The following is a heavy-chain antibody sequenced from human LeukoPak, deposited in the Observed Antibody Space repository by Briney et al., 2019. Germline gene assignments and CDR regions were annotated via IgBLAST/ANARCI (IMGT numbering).Heavy chain of an antibody. J-gene: IGHJ4*02. V-gene: IGHV3-30*18. CDR2: ISYDGSNK. Sequence: PGGSLRPSCAASGFTFSSYGMHWVRQAPGKGLEWVAVISYDGSNKYYADSVKGRFTISRDNSKNTLYLQMNSLRAEDTAVYYCAKGGGDYYGFDYWGQGTLVTVSS. CDR3: AKGGGDYYGFDY. CDR1: GFTFSSYG. D-gene: IGHD3-10*01.